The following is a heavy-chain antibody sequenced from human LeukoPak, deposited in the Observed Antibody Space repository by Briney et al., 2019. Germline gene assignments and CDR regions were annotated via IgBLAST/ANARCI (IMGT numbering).Heavy chain of an antibody. CDR3: AREGPDYYDSSGYNSPRDDAFDI. V-gene: IGHV1-18*01. D-gene: IGHD3-22*01. CDR1: GYTFTSYG. Sequence: ASVKVSCKASGYTFTSYGISWVRQAPGQGLEWMGWISAYNGNTNYAQKLQGRVIMTTDTSTSTTYMELRSLRSDDTAVYYCAREGPDYYDSSGYNSPRDDAFDIWGQGTMVTVSS. CDR2: ISAYNGNT. J-gene: IGHJ3*02.